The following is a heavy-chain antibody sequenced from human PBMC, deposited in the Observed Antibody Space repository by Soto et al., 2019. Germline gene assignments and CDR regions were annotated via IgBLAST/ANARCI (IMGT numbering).Heavy chain of an antibody. CDR3: ARENYGIVAPKNHDSPYGMDV. J-gene: IGHJ6*02. Sequence: PWGSLRLSCAASGFTFSSYSMNWVRQAPGKGLEWVSSISSSSSYIYYADSVKGRFTISRDNAKNSLYLQMNSLRAEDTAVYYCARENYGIVAPKNHDSPYGMDVWGQGTTVTVYS. D-gene: IGHD5-12*01. CDR1: GFTFSSYS. CDR2: ISSSSSYI. V-gene: IGHV3-21*01.